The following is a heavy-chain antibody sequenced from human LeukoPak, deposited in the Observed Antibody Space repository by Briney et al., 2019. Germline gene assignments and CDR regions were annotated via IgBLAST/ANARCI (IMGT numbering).Heavy chain of an antibody. D-gene: IGHD2-2*01. CDR1: GYSFTSYW. Sequence: GESLKISCKGSGYSFTSYWIGWVRQMPGKGLEWMGIIYPGDSDTRYSPSFQGQVTISADKSISTAYLQWSSLKASDTAMYYCVRYSRCSSTSCYAFDIWGQGTMVTVSS. CDR3: VRYSRCSSTSCYAFDI. J-gene: IGHJ3*02. V-gene: IGHV5-51*01. CDR2: IYPGDSDT.